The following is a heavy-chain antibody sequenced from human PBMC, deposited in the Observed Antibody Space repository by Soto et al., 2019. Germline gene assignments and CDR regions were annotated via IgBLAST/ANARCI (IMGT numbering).Heavy chain of an antibody. D-gene: IGHD5-18*01. J-gene: IGHJ6*03. Sequence: SETLSLTCTVSGGSISSGGYYWSWIRQHPGKGLEWIGYIYYSGSTYYNPSLKSRVTISVDTSKNQFSLKLSSVTAADTAVYYCAREDSKDYYMDVRGKRTTVTVSS. V-gene: IGHV4-31*02. CDR3: AREDSKDYYMDV. CDR2: IYYSGST. CDR1: GGSISSGGYY.